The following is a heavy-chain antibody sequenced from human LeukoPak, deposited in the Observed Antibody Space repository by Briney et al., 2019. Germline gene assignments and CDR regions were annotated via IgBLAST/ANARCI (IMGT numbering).Heavy chain of an antibody. CDR1: GGSISSSSYY. CDR3: ARRSEYYYDSSGYYLDAFDI. CDR2: IYYSGST. Sequence: SETLSLTCTVSGGSISSSSYYWGWIRQPPGKGLEWIGSIYYSGSTYYNPSLKSRVTISVDTSKNQFSLKQSSVTAADTAVYYCARRSEYYYDSSGYYLDAFDIWGQGTMVTVSS. V-gene: IGHV4-39*01. D-gene: IGHD3-22*01. J-gene: IGHJ3*02.